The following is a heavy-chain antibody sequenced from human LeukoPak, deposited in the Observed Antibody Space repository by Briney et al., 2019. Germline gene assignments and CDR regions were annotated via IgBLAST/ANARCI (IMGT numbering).Heavy chain of an antibody. J-gene: IGHJ6*02. V-gene: IGHV3-30*18. CDR3: AKDLGITMVRGAPDV. CDR1: GFTFSSYG. CDR2: ISYDGSNK. D-gene: IGHD3-10*01. Sequence: GRSLRLSCAASGFTFSSYGMHWVRQAPGKGLEWVAVISYDGSNKYYADSVKGRFTISRDNSKNTLYLQMNSLRAEDTAVYYCAKDLGITMVRGAPDVWGQGTTVTVSS.